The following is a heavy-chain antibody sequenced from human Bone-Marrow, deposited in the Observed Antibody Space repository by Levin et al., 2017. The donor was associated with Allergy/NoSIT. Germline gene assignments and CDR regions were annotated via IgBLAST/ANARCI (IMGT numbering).Heavy chain of an antibody. J-gene: IGHJ3*02. D-gene: IGHD1-26*01. CDR3: AKDPWERYAFDI. Sequence: QRGESLKISCAASGFTFSSYAMSWVRQAPGKGLEWVSAISGSGGSTYYADSVKGRFTISRDNSKKTLYLQMNSLRAEDTAVYYCAKDPWERYAFDIWGQGTMVTVSS. CDR1: GFTFSSYA. CDR2: ISGSGGST. V-gene: IGHV3-23*01.